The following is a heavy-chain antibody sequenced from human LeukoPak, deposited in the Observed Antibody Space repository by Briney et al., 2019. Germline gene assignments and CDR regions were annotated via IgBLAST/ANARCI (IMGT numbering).Heavy chain of an antibody. J-gene: IGHJ3*02. CDR2: ISWNSGSI. CDR3: AKDIGGGSPADAFDI. Sequence: PGGSLRLSCAASGFTFDDYAMHWVRQAPGKGLEWVSGISWNSGSIGYADSVKGRFTISRDNAKNSLYLQMNSLRAEDMALYYCAKDIGGGSPADAFDIWGQGTMVTVSS. V-gene: IGHV3-9*03. D-gene: IGHD2-15*01. CDR1: GFTFDDYA.